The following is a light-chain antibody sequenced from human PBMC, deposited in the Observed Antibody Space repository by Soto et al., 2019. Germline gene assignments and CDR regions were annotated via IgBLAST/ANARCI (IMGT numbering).Light chain of an antibody. Sequence: LTQPASVSGSPGQSITISCTGTSSDVGSYNLVSWYQQHPGKAPKLMIYEVSKRPSGVSNRFSGSKSGNTASLTISGLQAEDEADYYCCSYAVFGTGTKVTVL. CDR3: CSYAV. CDR1: SSDVGSYNL. V-gene: IGLV2-23*02. CDR2: EVS. J-gene: IGLJ1*01.